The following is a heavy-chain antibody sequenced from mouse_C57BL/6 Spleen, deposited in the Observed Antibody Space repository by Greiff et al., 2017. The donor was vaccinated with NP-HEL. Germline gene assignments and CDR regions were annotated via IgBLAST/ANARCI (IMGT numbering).Heavy chain of an antibody. D-gene: IGHD2-3*01. V-gene: IGHV1-42*01. J-gene: IGHJ3*01. CDR3: ARPGYYPAWFAY. CDR2: INPSTGGT. CDR1: GYSFTGYY. Sequence: VQLQQSGPELVKPGASVKISCKASGYSFTGYYMNWVKQSPEKSLEWIGEINPSTGGTTYNQKFKAKATLTVDKSSSTAYMQLKSLTSEDSAVYYCARPGYYPAWFAYWGQGTLVTVSA.